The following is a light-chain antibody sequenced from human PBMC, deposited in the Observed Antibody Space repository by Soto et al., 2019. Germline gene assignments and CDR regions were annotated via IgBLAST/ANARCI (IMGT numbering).Light chain of an antibody. CDR1: HSISSW. Sequence: IQMTQSPPTLSASVGDRVTITCRASHSISSWLAWYQQKPGKAPKHLIYGASSLKSGIPSRLSGSGSGIEFTLTISRLQPDDFATYWCQQYSSYWTFGQGTKVDIK. CDR3: QQYSSYWT. J-gene: IGKJ1*01. CDR2: GAS. V-gene: IGKV1-5*01.